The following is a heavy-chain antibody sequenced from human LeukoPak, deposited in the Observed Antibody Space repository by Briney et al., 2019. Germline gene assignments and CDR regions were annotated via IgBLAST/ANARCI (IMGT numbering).Heavy chain of an antibody. D-gene: IGHD4-11*01. Sequence: PGGSLRLSCAASGFTYSHYGMHWVRQAPGKGLEWVAVIWSDAAEKYYGDAVKGRFTISRDNSRNTLYLQMNSSRAEDTAVYYCAKDAQRGFDYSNSLEYWGQGTLVTDPS. V-gene: IGHV3-33*06. CDR3: AKDAQRGFDYSNSLEY. CDR1: GFTYSHYG. J-gene: IGHJ4*02. CDR2: IWSDAAEK.